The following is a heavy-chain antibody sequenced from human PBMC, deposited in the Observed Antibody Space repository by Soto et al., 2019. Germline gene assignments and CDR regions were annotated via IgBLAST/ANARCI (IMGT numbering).Heavy chain of an antibody. CDR2: IKQDGSEK. CDR3: ATSLSGYYYNY. V-gene: IGHV3-7*01. CDR1: GFTFSSYW. Sequence: EVQLVESGGGLVQPGGSLRLSCAASGFTFSSYWMSWVRQAPGKGLEWVANIKQDGSEKYYVDSVKGRFTISRDNAKNSLYLEVNSLGAEDTALYYCATSLSGYYYNYWGQGTLVTVSS. D-gene: IGHD3-22*01. J-gene: IGHJ4*02.